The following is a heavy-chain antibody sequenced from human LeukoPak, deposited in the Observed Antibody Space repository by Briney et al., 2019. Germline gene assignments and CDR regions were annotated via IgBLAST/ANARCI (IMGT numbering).Heavy chain of an antibody. CDR1: GGSISSGDYY. CDR3: ARDRRQLAFDY. V-gene: IGHV4-30-4*08. D-gene: IGHD6-6*01. Sequence: SETLSLTCTVSGGSISSGDYYWSWIRQPPGKVLEWIGYIYYSGSNYYNPSLKSRVTISVDTSKNQFSLKLSSVTAADTAVYYCARDRRQLAFDYWGQGTLVTVSS. CDR2: IYYSGSN. J-gene: IGHJ4*02.